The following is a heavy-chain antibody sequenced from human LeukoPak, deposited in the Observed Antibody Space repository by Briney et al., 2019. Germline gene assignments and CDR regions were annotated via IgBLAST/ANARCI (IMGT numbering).Heavy chain of an antibody. V-gene: IGHV3-49*04. Sequence: GGSLRLSCTGSGFRFGGYALSWVRQAPGRRLEWVGFIRSKALYGTSEYAASVERRFTISRDDSNSIAYLQMNSLKTEDTGVYFCVRESLRDYYFDYWGQGSLVTVSS. CDR3: VRESLRDYYFDY. J-gene: IGHJ4*02. CDR1: GFRFGGYA. CDR2: IRSKALYGTS.